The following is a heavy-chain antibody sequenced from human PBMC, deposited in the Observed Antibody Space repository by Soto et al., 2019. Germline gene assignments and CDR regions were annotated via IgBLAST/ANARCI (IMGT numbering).Heavy chain of an antibody. CDR1: GFSLSTREVG. CDR3: AHRAYYYGSGSYYTH. V-gene: IGHV2-5*02. CDR2: IYWDDDK. D-gene: IGHD3-10*01. J-gene: IGHJ4*02. Sequence: GPTLVNPTQTLTLTCTFSGFSLSTREVGVGWIRQPPGKALGWLALIYWDDDKRYRPSLKSRLTIAKDTSKNLVILIMTNMDPEDTATYYCAHRAYYYGSGSYYTHWGQGILVTVSS.